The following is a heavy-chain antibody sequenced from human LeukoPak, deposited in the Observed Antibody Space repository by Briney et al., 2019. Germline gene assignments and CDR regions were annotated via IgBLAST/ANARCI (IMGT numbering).Heavy chain of an antibody. CDR3: ARLSRIGDSGGFYYYYDY. J-gene: IGHJ4*02. V-gene: IGHV3-21*01. Sequence: PGGSLRLSCAASGFNFTSFSFNWVRQAPGKGLEWVSSINTVATYIYYADSVRGRFTISRDNAKNSVYLQMDSLRAEDTGVYYCARLSRIGDSGGFYYYYDYWGQGTLVTVSS. D-gene: IGHD3-22*01. CDR1: GFNFTSFS. CDR2: INTVATYI.